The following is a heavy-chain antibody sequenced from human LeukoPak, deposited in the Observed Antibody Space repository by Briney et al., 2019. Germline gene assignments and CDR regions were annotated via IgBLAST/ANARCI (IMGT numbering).Heavy chain of an antibody. CDR3: ASGGKYCTGGACYGD. D-gene: IGHD2-8*02. V-gene: IGHV3-53*01. Sequence: GGSLRLSCAASGFIVSDDYISWVRQTPGKGLEWVSVIYSGGATFYADSVKGRFTISRDNSKNTVHLQMNSLRAEDTAVYYCASGGKYCTGGACYGDWGQETLITVSS. CDR2: IYSGGAT. CDR1: GFIVSDDY. J-gene: IGHJ4*02.